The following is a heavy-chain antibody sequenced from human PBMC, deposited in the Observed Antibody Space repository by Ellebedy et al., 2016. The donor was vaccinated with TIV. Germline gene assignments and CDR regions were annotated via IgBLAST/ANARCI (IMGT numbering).Heavy chain of an antibody. V-gene: IGHV3-21*01. CDR2: ISSSSSYI. Sequence: GESLKISXAASGFTFSSYSMNWVRQAPGKGLEWVSSISSSSSYIYYADSVKGRFTISRDNAKNSLYLQMNSLRAEDTAVYYCAKTTASMVRGRTDDYWGQGTLVTVSS. J-gene: IGHJ4*02. CDR3: AKTTASMVRGRTDDY. D-gene: IGHD3-10*01. CDR1: GFTFSSYS.